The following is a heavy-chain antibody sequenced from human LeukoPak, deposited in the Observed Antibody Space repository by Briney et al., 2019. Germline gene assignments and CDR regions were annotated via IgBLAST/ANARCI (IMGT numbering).Heavy chain of an antibody. D-gene: IGHD5-12*01. Sequence: GGSLRLSCAASGFTFDDYGMSWVRQAPGKGLEWVSGINWNGGNTGYADSVKGRFTVSRDNAKNSLYLQMNSLRAEDTASYYCARAYSGYENYYYYYYMDVWGKGTTVTVSS. CDR1: GFTFDDYG. J-gene: IGHJ6*03. CDR3: ARAYSGYENYYYYYYMDV. V-gene: IGHV3-20*04. CDR2: INWNGGNT.